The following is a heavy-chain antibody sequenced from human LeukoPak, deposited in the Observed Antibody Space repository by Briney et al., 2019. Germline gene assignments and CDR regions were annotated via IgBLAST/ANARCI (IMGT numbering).Heavy chain of an antibody. CDR2: IYYSGST. CDR1: GGSISSYY. V-gene: IGHV4-59*01. Sequence: SETLSLTCTVSGGSISSYYWSWIRQPPGKGLEWIGYIYYSGSTNYNPSLKSRVTISVDTSKNQFSLKLSSVTAADTAVYYCARGFFPDSSGYYDRYNWLDPWGQGTLVTVSS. D-gene: IGHD3-22*01. J-gene: IGHJ5*02. CDR3: ARGFFPDSSGYYDRYNWLDP.